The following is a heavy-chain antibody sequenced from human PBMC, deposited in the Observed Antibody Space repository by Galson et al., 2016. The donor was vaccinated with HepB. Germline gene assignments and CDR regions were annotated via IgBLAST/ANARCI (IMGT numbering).Heavy chain of an antibody. CDR2: ISWNSGSI. CDR1: GFTFHDYA. V-gene: IGHV3-9*01. Sequence: SLRLSCAASGFTFHDYAIHWVRQAPGKGLEWVSGISWNSGSIAYADSVKGRFTISRDNAKNSLYLQMNSLRVEDTAVYYCARELYYYGSGSYSSYYFDYWGQGTLVTVSS. J-gene: IGHJ4*02. D-gene: IGHD3-10*01. CDR3: ARELYYYGSGSYSSYYFDY.